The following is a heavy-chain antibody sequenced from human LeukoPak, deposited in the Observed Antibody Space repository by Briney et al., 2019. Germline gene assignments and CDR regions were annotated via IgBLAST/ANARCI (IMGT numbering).Heavy chain of an antibody. Sequence: SETLSLTCTVSGGSISSSSYYWGWIRQPPGKGLEWIGSIYYSGSTYYNPSLKSRVTISVDTSKNQFSLKLSSVTAADTAVYYCARDGYNSAFDIWGQGTMVTVSS. CDR2: IYYSGST. CDR1: GGSISSSSYY. J-gene: IGHJ3*02. V-gene: IGHV4-39*07. CDR3: ARDGYNSAFDI. D-gene: IGHD5-24*01.